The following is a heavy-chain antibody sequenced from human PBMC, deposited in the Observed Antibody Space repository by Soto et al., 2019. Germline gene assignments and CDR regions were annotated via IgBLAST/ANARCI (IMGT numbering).Heavy chain of an antibody. Sequence: SETLSLTCTVSGGSISSYYWSWIRQPPGKGLEWIGYIYYSGSTNYNPSLKSRVTKSVDTSKNQFSLKLSSVTAADTAVYYCARIATRLSWFKPWGQGSLVNVSS. CDR3: ARIATRLSWFKP. CDR2: IYYSGST. D-gene: IGHD2-21*01. CDR1: GGSISSYY. J-gene: IGHJ5*02. V-gene: IGHV4-59*01.